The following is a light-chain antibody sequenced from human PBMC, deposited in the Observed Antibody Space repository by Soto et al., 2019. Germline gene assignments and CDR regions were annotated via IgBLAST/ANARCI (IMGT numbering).Light chain of an antibody. CDR3: QQYYSTPFT. V-gene: IGKV4-1*01. CDR2: WAS. Sequence: DIVMTQSPDSLAVSLGEGATISCKSSRTVFSSSTSKNYLAWYQHKRGQPPKLLISWASIRASGVPERFSGSGSATDFTLTITSLQAVDVAVYYCQQYYSTPFTFGPGTKVDIK. J-gene: IGKJ3*01. CDR1: RTVFSSSTSKNY.